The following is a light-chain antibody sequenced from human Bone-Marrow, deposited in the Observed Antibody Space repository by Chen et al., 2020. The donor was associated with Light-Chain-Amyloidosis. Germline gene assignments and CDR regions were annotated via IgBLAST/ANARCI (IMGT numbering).Light chain of an antibody. CDR3: QVWDRSSDRPV. V-gene: IGLV3-21*03. J-gene: IGLJ3*02. CDR2: DDS. CDR1: NIGSTS. Sequence: SYVLIQPFSVSVAPGKTATIACGGNNIGSTSVHWYQQTPGQAPLLVVYDDSDRPSGIPERLSGSNSGNTATLTISRVEAGDEADYYCQVWDRSSDRPVFSGGTKLTVL.